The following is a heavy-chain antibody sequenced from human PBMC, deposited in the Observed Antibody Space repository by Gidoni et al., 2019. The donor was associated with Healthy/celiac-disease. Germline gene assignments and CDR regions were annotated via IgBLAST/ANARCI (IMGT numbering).Heavy chain of an antibody. V-gene: IGHV4-61*02. D-gene: IGHD6-13*01. Sequence: VLLQVSGPGLVNPSHTLFLTCPVSGCSIRRGCYYWSWIRQPAGKGREWIGRNYTSWSNNYNPSLKSRVTISVDTTKNQFSLKLSAGTAADTAVYYCARDGGVAAAGTYYYGMDVWGQGTTVTVSS. CDR1: GCSIRRGCYY. CDR3: ARDGGVAAAGTYYYGMDV. J-gene: IGHJ6*02. CDR2: NYTSWSN.